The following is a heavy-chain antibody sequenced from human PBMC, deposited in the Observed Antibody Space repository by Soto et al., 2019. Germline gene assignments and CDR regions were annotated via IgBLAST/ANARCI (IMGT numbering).Heavy chain of an antibody. D-gene: IGHD6-19*01. J-gene: IGHJ6*03. V-gene: IGHV1-8*01. CDR1: GYTFTDFD. CDR3: ARKAGLHNYYYLDV. CDR2: MNPDNGNT. Sequence: QVQLEQSGAEVRKPGASVKVSCKTSGYTFTDFDINWVRQAPGQGLECMGWMNPDNGNTGYAQSFQGRISMTGNTSLSTVYMELSSLRSDDTAVYFCARKAGLHNYYYLDVWGKGTTVTVAS.